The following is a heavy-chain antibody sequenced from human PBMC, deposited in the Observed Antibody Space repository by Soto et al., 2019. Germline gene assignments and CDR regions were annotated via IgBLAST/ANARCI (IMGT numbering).Heavy chain of an antibody. CDR2: ISSSSSTI. J-gene: IGHJ6*03. V-gene: IGHV3-48*01. Sequence: GGSLRLSCAASGFTFSSYSMNWVRQAPGKGLEWVSYISSSSSTIYYADSVKGRFTISRDNAKNSLYLQMNSLRAEDTAVYYCARAWCSGGSCYDYYYYYMDVWGKGTTVTVSS. CDR1: GFTFSSYS. CDR3: ARAWCSGGSCYDYYYYYMDV. D-gene: IGHD2-15*01.